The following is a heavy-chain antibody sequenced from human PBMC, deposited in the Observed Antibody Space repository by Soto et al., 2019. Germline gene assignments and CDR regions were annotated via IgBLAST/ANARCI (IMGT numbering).Heavy chain of an antibody. CDR2: IYYSGST. D-gene: IGHD5-18*01. Sequence: SETLSLTWTVSGGSISSGDYYWSWVRQPPGKGLEWIGYIYYSGSTYYNPSLKSRVTISVDTSKNQFSLKLSSVTAADTAVYYCARVSRIQLWLYFDYWGQGTLVTVSS. CDR3: ARVSRIQLWLYFDY. V-gene: IGHV4-30-4*01. J-gene: IGHJ4*02. CDR1: GGSISSGDYY.